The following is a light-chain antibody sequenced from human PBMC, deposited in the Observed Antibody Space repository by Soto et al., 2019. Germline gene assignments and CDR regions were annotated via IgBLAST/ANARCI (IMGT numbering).Light chain of an antibody. Sequence: QSALTQPASVSGSPGQSITISCTGTSSDVGGYNYVSWYQQHPGKAPKLMIYDVSNRPSGVSNRFSGSKSGNTASLTISGLQAEYEADYYCSSYTSSSTPHVVFGGGTQLTVL. CDR3: SSYTSSSTPHVV. V-gene: IGLV2-14*01. CDR1: SSDVGGYNY. CDR2: DVS. J-gene: IGLJ2*01.